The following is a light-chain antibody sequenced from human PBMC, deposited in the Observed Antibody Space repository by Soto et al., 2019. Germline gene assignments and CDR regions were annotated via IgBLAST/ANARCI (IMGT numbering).Light chain of an antibody. CDR3: QQYGSSPIFS. Sequence: EIVLTQSPGTLSLSPGERATLSCRASQSVSSSYLAWDQQKPGQAPRLLIYGASSRATGIPDRFSGSGSGTDFTLTISRLEPEDFAVYYCQQYGSSPIFSFCPGTKVDIK. V-gene: IGKV3-20*01. J-gene: IGKJ3*01. CDR2: GAS. CDR1: QSVSSSY.